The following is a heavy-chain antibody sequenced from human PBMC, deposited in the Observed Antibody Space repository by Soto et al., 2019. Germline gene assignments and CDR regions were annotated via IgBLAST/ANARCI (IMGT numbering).Heavy chain of an antibody. CDR3: AKGLSASYYDILTGPDY. CDR1: GFTFSGYA. Sequence: GGSLRLSCAASGFTFSGYAMNWVRQAPGKGLEWVSVMRGSGSTTYYADSVKGRFTISRDNSKNTVYLQMNSLRAEDTAVYYCAKGLSASYYDILTGPDYWGQGTLVTVSS. J-gene: IGHJ4*02. CDR2: MRGSGSTT. D-gene: IGHD3-9*01. V-gene: IGHV3-23*01.